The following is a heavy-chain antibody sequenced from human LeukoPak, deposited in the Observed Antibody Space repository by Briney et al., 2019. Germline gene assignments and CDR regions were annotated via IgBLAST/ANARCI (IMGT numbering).Heavy chain of an antibody. CDR1: GGTFSSYA. CDR2: IIPIFGTA. J-gene: IGHJ3*02. CDR3: ARDSHLYGAFDI. V-gene: IGHV1-69*01. Sequence: GASAKVSCKASGGTFSSYAISWVRQAPGQGLEWMGGIIPIFGTANYAQKFQGRVTITADESTSTAYMELSSLRSGDTAVYYCARDSHLYGAFDIWGQGTMVTVSS. D-gene: IGHD4-17*01.